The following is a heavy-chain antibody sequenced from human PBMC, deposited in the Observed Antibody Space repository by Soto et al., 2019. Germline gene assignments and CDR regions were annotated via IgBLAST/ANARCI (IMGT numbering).Heavy chain of an antibody. CDR3: VSSTNYYYYYGMDV. V-gene: IGHV3-23*01. D-gene: IGHD6-13*01. Sequence: GGSLRLSCAASGFTFSSYAMSWVRQAPGKGPEWVSAISGSGGSTYYADSVKGRFTISRDNSKNTLYLQMNSLRAEDTAVYYCVSSTNYYYYYGMDVWGQGTTVTVSS. CDR2: ISGSGGST. CDR1: GFTFSSYA. J-gene: IGHJ6*02.